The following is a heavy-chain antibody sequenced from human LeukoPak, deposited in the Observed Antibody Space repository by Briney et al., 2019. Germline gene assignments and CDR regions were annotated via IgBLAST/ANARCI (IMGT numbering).Heavy chain of an antibody. CDR2: ILYDGSNK. Sequence: GKSLRLSCAASGFTFSSYAMHWVRQAPGKGLEWVALILYDGSNKYYADSVKGRFIISRDNSKNTLYLQMNSLRAEDTAVYYCAGGSGISDFWGQGTLVTVSS. V-gene: IGHV3-30-3*01. D-gene: IGHD1-26*01. CDR1: GFTFSSYA. J-gene: IGHJ4*02. CDR3: AGGSGISDF.